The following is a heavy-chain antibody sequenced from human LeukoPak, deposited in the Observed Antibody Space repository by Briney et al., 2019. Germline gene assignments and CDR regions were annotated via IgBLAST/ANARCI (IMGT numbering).Heavy chain of an antibody. J-gene: IGHJ6*03. D-gene: IGHD3-3*01. Sequence: GRSLRLSCAASGFTSDDYAMRWVRHAPGKGLEWVSGISWNSGSIGYADSVKGRFTISRDNAKNSLYLQMNSLRAEDTALYYCAKDWSSFSPYYMDVWGKGTTVTVSS. V-gene: IGHV3-9*02. CDR3: AKDWSSFSPYYMDV. CDR2: ISWNSGSI. CDR1: GFTSDDYA.